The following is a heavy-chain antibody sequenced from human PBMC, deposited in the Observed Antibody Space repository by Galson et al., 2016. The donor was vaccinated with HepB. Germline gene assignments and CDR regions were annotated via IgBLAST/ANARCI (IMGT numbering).Heavy chain of an antibody. Sequence: SLRLSCAASGFIFNDYHMAWIRQAPGRGPEWVSQIRDSGDFPYYADSVRGRFTISRDNAKNLIFLQMTSLRVEETAIYYCARDSIVGFRERGGTDVWGRGTTVIVSS. CDR1: GFIFNDYH. J-gene: IGHJ6*04. CDR3: ARDSIVGFRERGGTDV. D-gene: IGHD3-10*01. CDR2: IRDSGDFP. V-gene: IGHV3-11*01.